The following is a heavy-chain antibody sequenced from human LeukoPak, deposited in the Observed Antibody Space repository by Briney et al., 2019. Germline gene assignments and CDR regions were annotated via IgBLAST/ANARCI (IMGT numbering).Heavy chain of an antibody. Sequence: SETLSLTCTVSGGSTSSSSYYWGWIRQPPGKGLEWIGSIYYSGSTYYNPSLKSRVTISVDTSKNQFSLKLSSVTAADTAVYYCARHAPEVQSNYYYMDVWGKGTTVTVSS. D-gene: IGHD1-14*01. J-gene: IGHJ6*03. CDR3: ARHAPEVQSNYYYMDV. CDR2: IYYSGST. V-gene: IGHV4-39*01. CDR1: GGSTSSSSYY.